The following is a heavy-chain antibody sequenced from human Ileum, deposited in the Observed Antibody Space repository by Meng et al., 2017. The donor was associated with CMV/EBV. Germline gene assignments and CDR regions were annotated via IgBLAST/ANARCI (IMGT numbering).Heavy chain of an antibody. Sequence: VKTSHTLLIHCAHSRERRLRTPVTWNWIRQSPSRGLEWLGRTYYRSKWFNDYALSVRGRITINPDISKNQLSLQLNSVTPEDTAVYYCVRLTGNSWLDYWGRGTLVTVSS. D-gene: IGHD6-13*01. CDR1: RERRLRTPVT. CDR2: TYYRSKWFN. CDR3: VRLTGNSWLDY. V-gene: IGHV6-1*01. J-gene: IGHJ4*02.